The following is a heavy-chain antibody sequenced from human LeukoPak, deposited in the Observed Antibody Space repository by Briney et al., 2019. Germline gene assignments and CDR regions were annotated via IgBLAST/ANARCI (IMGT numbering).Heavy chain of an antibody. J-gene: IGHJ4*02. CDR3: ARVILHGFLEWLLTPVDY. Sequence: GGSLRLSCAASGFTFSSYAMHWVRQAPGKGLEWVAVISYDGSNKYYADSVKGRFTTSRDNSKNTLYLQMNSLRAEDTAVYYCARVILHGFLEWLLTPVDYWGQGTLVTVSS. CDR2: ISYDGSNK. V-gene: IGHV3-30-3*01. CDR1: GFTFSSYA. D-gene: IGHD3-3*01.